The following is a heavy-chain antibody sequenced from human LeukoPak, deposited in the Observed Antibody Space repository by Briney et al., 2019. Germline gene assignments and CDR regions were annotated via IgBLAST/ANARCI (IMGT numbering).Heavy chain of an antibody. V-gene: IGHV3-30*18. Sequence: GGSLRLSCAASGFTFSNYGMHWVRQAPGKGLEWVAVISYDGSNKYYADSVKGRFTISRDNSKYTLYLQMTSLRAEDTAVYYCAELGITMIGGVWGKGTTVTISS. D-gene: IGHD3-10*02. CDR1: GFTFSNYG. CDR2: ISYDGSNK. J-gene: IGHJ6*04. CDR3: AELGITMIGGV.